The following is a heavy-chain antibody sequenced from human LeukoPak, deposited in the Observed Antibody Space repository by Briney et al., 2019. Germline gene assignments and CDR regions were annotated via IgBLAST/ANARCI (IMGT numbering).Heavy chain of an antibody. J-gene: IGHJ4*02. V-gene: IGHV4-34*01. CDR1: GGSFSGHY. CDR2: INHSGST. Sequence: SETLSLTCAVYGGSFSGHYWTWIRQPPGKGPEWIGEINHSGSTTYNPSLNNRVTISVDTSKNQFSLRMSSVTAADTAVYYCARPRYGSGSLDSWGQGTLVTVSS. D-gene: IGHD3-10*01. CDR3: ARPRYGSGSLDS.